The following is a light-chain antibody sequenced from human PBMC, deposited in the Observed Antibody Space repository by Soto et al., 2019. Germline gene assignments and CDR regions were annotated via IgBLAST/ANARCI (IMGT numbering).Light chain of an antibody. J-gene: IGKJ1*01. Sequence: DIQMTQSPSTLSASVGDRVTIPCRASQNIRSRLAWFQQKPGKAPKLLIYDASSLESGVPSRFSGSGSGTEFTLTISSLQPDDFATYYCQQYNSYSGTFGQGTKVDIK. V-gene: IGKV1-5*01. CDR1: QNIRSR. CDR2: DAS. CDR3: QQYNSYSGT.